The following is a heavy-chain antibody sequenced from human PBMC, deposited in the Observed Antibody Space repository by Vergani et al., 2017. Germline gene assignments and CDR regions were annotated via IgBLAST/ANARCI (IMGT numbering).Heavy chain of an antibody. CDR2: IDHTGRP. CDR3: ARVNTETNGHLYYYYYMDV. D-gene: IGHD4-11*01. Sequence: QVQLQQWGGGLLKPSETLSLTCVVNGGSFTSYHWTWIRQSPGAGLEWVGDIDHTGRPDYNPSLKSRLTMSVDKSRNQFSLTLSSVTATDTAIYFCARVNTETNGHLYYYYYMDVWGQGTAVTVS. V-gene: IGHV4-34*01. J-gene: IGHJ6*03. CDR1: GGSFTSYH.